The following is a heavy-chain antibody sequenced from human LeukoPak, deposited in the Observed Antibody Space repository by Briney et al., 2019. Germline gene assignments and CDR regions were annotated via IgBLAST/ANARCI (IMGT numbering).Heavy chain of an antibody. CDR3: ARDGCSSTSCYSGPQRRYYYYGMDV. CDR1: GYTFTSYG. V-gene: IGHV1-18*01. CDR2: ISAYSGNT. Sequence: ASVKVSCKASGYTFTSYGISWVRQAPGQGLEWMGWISAYSGNTNYAQKLQGRVTMTTDTSTSTAYMELRSLRSDDTAVYYCARDGCSSTSCYSGPQRRYYYYGMDVWGQGTTVTVSS. J-gene: IGHJ6*02. D-gene: IGHD2-2*02.